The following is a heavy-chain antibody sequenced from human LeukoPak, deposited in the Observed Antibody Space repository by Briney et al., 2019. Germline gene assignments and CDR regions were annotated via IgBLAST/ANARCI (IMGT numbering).Heavy chain of an antibody. CDR2: ISYDGSNK. J-gene: IGHJ4*02. D-gene: IGHD2-8*01. CDR3: ARDKINGDY. CDR1: GGTFSSYA. V-gene: IGHV3-30*04. Sequence: SCKASGGTFSSYAMHWVRQAPGKGLEWVAVISYDGSNKYYADSVKGRFTISRDNSKNTLYLQMNSLRAEDTAVYYCARDKINGDYWGQGTLVTVSS.